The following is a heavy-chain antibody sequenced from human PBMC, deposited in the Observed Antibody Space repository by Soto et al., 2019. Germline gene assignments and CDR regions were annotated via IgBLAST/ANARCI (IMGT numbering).Heavy chain of an antibody. D-gene: IGHD3-10*01. J-gene: IGHJ4*02. Sequence: QVQLQESGPGLVKPSQTLSLTCTVSGGSISSGGYYWSWIRQHPGKGLEWIGYIYYSGSTYYNPSLKCRVTISVDTSKNQFSLKLSSVTAADTAVYYCARGLFGELLSRGYFDYWGQGTLVTVSS. V-gene: IGHV4-31*03. CDR1: GGSISSGGYY. CDR2: IYYSGST. CDR3: ARGLFGELLSRGYFDY.